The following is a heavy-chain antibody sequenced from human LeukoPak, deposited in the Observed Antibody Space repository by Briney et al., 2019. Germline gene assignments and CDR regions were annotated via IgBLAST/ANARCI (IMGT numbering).Heavy chain of an antibody. CDR3: AKDVNSIAAAGTCFDY. D-gene: IGHD6-13*01. CDR2: ISYDGSIK. Sequence: GGSLRLSCAASGFTFSSYWMSWVRQAPGKGLEWVADISYDGSIKYYADSVKGRFTISRDTSKNTLYLQMNSLRAEDTAVYYCAKDVNSIAAAGTCFDYWGQGTLVTVSS. J-gene: IGHJ4*02. V-gene: IGHV3-30*18. CDR1: GFTFSSYW.